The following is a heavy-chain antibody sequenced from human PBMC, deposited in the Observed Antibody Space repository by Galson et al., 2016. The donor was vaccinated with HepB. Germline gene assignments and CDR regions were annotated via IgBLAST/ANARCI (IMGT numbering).Heavy chain of an antibody. Sequence: SLRLSCAASGFTFSSYAMHWVRQAPGKGLEWVAVISFDGSNNFYADSVKGRFTISRDNAKNSLYLQMNSLRAEDTAVYYCVRGWCSGHCYGLGVWGQGTTVIVSS. CDR1: GFTFSSYA. D-gene: IGHD3-22*01. CDR2: ISFDGSNN. V-gene: IGHV3-30-3*01. J-gene: IGHJ6*02. CDR3: VRGWCSGHCYGLGV.